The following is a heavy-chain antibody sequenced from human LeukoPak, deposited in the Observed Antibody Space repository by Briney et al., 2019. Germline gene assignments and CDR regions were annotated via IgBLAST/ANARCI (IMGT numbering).Heavy chain of an antibody. CDR3: ARDSYYYDSSGYYRFDY. J-gene: IGHJ4*02. CDR1: GVSISSYF. CDR2: IFTSEST. Sequence: SETLSLTCTVSGVSISSYFWSWLRQPAGKGLEWIGRIFTSESTNYNPSLKSRVTMSVDTSKNQFSLKLRSVTAADTAVYYCARDSYYYDSSGYYRFDYWGQGTLVTVSS. D-gene: IGHD3-22*01. V-gene: IGHV4-4*07.